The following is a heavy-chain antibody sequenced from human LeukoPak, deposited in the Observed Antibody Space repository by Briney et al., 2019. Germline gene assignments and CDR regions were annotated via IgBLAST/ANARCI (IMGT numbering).Heavy chain of an antibody. J-gene: IGHJ4*02. Sequence: GGSLRLSCAASGFTFSTYPMHWVRQAPGKGLEWVAFVSYDGSNKYYADSVKGRFTVSRGNSKNTLFLQINSLRTEDTAVYYCARVRVGYCTSTSCQYFEYWGQGTLVSVSS. D-gene: IGHD2-2*01. CDR2: VSYDGSNK. CDR3: ARVRVGYCTSTSCQYFEY. V-gene: IGHV3-30*04. CDR1: GFTFSTYP.